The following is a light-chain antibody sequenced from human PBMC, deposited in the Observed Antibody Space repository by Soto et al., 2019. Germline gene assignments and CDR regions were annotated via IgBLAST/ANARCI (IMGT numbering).Light chain of an antibody. CDR2: AAS. V-gene: IGKV1-27*01. J-gene: IGKJ1*01. CDR1: QGISNY. Sequence: DIQMTQSPSSLSASVGDRVTITCRASQGISNYLAWYQQKPGKVPKLLIYAASTLQSGVPSRFSGSGSATDFTLTISSLQPEDVATYYCQKYNSAPLFGQGTKVEIK. CDR3: QKYNSAPL.